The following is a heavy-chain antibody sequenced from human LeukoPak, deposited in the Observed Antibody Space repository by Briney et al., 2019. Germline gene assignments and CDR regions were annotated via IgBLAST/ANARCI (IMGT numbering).Heavy chain of an antibody. J-gene: IGHJ4*02. CDR2: IYYSGST. Sequence: SETLSLTCTVSAGSISSYYWNWIRQPPGKGLEWIGHIYYSGSTSYNPSLKSRVTISVDTSKNQFSLRLSSVTAADTAVYYCARLKKGGGSYFDYWGQGTLVTVSS. CDR1: AGSISSYY. V-gene: IGHV4-59*08. D-gene: IGHD1-26*01. CDR3: ARLKKGGGSYFDY.